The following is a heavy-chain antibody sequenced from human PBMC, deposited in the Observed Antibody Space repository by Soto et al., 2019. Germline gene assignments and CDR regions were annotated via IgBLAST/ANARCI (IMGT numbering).Heavy chain of an antibody. Sequence: EVQLLESGGGLVQPGGSLRLSCAASGFTFSSYAMKWVRQAPGKGLEWVSLIGESGTPTYYADSVKGRFTISRDNSGNPLFLEMYSLRAEDTAVYYCARYITGVRYYGMDVWGQGTTVTVSS. J-gene: IGHJ6*02. CDR3: ARYITGVRYYGMDV. D-gene: IGHD5-18*01. V-gene: IGHV3-23*01. CDR1: GFTFSSYA. CDR2: IGESGTPT.